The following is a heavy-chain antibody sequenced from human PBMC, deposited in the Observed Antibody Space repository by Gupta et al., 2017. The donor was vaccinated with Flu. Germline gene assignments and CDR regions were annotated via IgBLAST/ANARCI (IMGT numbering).Heavy chain of an antibody. D-gene: IGHD6-19*01. CDR2: IKQDGSEK. J-gene: IGHJ4*02. CDR3: AVISSGWLDY. Sequence: EVQLVESGGGLVQPGGSLRLSCAASGFPFSRYWMSWVRQAPGKGLEWVANIKQDGSEKYYVDSVKGRFTISRDNAKNSLYLQMNSLRAEDTAVYYCAVISSGWLDYWGQGTLVTVSS. V-gene: IGHV3-7*01. CDR1: GFPFSRYW.